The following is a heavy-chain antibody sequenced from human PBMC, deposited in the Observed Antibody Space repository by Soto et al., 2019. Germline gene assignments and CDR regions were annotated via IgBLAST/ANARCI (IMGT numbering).Heavy chain of an antibody. J-gene: IGHJ5*01. V-gene: IGHV4-30-4*01. Sequence: SETLSLTCSVSGDSISNLDYFWAWIRQPPGQALEYIGYIYKSATTYYNPSFESRAAISVDTSKSQFSLNVTSLTAADTAVYFCARGRYCLTGRCFPNWFDSWGQGALVTVSS. CDR2: IYKSATT. CDR3: ARGRYCLTGRCFPNWFDS. D-gene: IGHD7-27*01. CDR1: GDSISNLDYF.